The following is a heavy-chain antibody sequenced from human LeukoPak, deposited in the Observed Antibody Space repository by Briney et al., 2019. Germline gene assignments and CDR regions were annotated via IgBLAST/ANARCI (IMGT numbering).Heavy chain of an antibody. V-gene: IGHV4-39*07. J-gene: IGHJ6*02. CDR1: GGSISSSSYY. CDR3: ARSKGAECYDYGMDV. D-gene: IGHD3-16*01. CDR2: IYYSGST. Sequence: SETLSLTCTISGGSISSSSYYWGWIRQPPGKGLEWIGNIYYSGSTYYNPSLKSRVTISVDTSKNQFSLKLSSVTAADTAVYYCARSKGAECYDYGMDVWGQGTTVTVSS.